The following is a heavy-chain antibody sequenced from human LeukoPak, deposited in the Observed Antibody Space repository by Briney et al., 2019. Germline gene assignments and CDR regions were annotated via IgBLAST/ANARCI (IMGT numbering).Heavy chain of an antibody. D-gene: IGHD3-22*01. V-gene: IGHV5-51*01. CDR1: GYTFTTYW. Sequence: GESLKISCKGSGYTFTTYWIGWVRQMPGKGLEWMGIIYPGDSDTRYSPSFQGQVTISADKSISTVYLQWSSLKASDTAMYYCARQPLYDSSGYPDYWGQGTLVTVSS. CDR2: IYPGDSDT. J-gene: IGHJ4*02. CDR3: ARQPLYDSSGYPDY.